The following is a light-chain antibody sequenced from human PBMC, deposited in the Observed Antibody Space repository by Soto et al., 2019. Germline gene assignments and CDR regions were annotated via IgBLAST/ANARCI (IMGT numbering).Light chain of an antibody. CDR1: SSNIGAGYD. CDR3: QSYDSSFYV. Sequence: QSVLTQPPSVSGAPGQRVTISCTGSSSNIGAGYDVHWYQQLPGTAPKLLIYGNSNRPSGVPDRFSGSKSGTSASLAITGLQAEDEADYYCQSYDSSFYVFGTGTKVNVL. V-gene: IGLV1-40*01. J-gene: IGLJ1*01. CDR2: GNS.